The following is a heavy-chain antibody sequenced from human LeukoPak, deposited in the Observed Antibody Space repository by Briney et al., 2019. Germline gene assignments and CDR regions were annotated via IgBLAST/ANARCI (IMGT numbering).Heavy chain of an antibody. CDR3: AREPSNSGLFDY. CDR2: INPSGGSR. J-gene: IGHJ4*02. CDR1: GYTFSNYY. V-gene: IGHV1-46*01. Sequence: ASVKVSCKASGYTFSNYYIHWVRQAPGQGLEWMGIINPSGGSRSYAQKFQGRVTMTRDMSTSTVYMELSRLRSEDTAVYFCAREPSNSGLFDYWGQGTLVTVSS. D-gene: IGHD6-19*01.